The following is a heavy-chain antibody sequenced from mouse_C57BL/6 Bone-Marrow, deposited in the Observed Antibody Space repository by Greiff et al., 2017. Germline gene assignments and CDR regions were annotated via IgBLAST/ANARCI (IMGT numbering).Heavy chain of an antibody. CDR3: ARLGYPGFAY. V-gene: IGHV5-4*03. D-gene: IGHD1-2*01. CDR1: GFTFSSYA. CDR2: ISDGGSYT. J-gene: IGHJ3*01. Sequence: DVKLVESGGGLVKPGGSLKLSCAASGFTFSSYAMSWVRQTPEKRLEWVATISDGGSYTYYPDNVKGRFTISRDNAKNNLYLQMSHLKSEDTAMYYCARLGYPGFAYWGQGTLVTVSA.